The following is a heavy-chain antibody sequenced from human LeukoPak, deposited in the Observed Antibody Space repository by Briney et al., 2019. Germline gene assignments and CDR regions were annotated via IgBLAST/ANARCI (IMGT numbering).Heavy chain of an antibody. Sequence: ASVTVSCRASGYTFTGCYMHWVRQAPGQGLEWMGWINPNSGGTNYAQKFQGRVTMTRDTSISTAYMELSRLRSDDTAVYYCARAVTMIVVAIDYWGQGTLVTVSS. J-gene: IGHJ4*02. CDR1: GYTFTGCY. D-gene: IGHD3-22*01. CDR2: INPNSGGT. CDR3: ARAVTMIVVAIDY. V-gene: IGHV1-2*02.